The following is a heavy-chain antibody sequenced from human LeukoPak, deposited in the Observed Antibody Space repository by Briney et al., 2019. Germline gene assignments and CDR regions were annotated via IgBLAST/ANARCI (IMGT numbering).Heavy chain of an antibody. D-gene: IGHD3-22*01. Sequence: GGSLRLSCAASGFTFSSYGMHWVRQAPGKGLAWVAVISYDGSNKYYADSVKGRFTVSRDNSKNTLYLQMNSLRAEDTAVYYCAKAGYYDSSGYYHYYYYYMDVWGKGTTVTISS. V-gene: IGHV3-30*18. CDR3: AKAGYYDSSGYYHYYYYYMDV. CDR2: ISYDGSNK. J-gene: IGHJ6*03. CDR1: GFTFSSYG.